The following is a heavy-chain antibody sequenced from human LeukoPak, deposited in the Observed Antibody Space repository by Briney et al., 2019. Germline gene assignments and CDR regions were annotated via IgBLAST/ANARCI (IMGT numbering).Heavy chain of an antibody. V-gene: IGHV1-69*05. CDR3: ASAKPGYCSSTSCYTSDY. CDR2: IIPLFGTA. D-gene: IGHD2-2*02. CDR1: GGTFSRYA. J-gene: IGHJ4*02. Sequence: SVKVSCKASGGTFSRYAINWVRQAPGQGLEWMGGIIPLFGTANYAQKFQGRVTITTDESTSTAYMELSSLRSEDTAVYYCASAKPGYCSSTSCYTSDYWGQGTLVTVSS.